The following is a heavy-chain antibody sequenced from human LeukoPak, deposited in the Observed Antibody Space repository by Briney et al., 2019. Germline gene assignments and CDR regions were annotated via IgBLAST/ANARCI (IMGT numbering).Heavy chain of an antibody. D-gene: IGHD7-27*01. CDR3: ARDSGGMDV. CDR2: IYYSGST. CDR1: GGSISIYY. V-gene: IGHV4-59*01. Sequence: SETLSHTCTVSGGSISIYYWRWTRQPPGEGLEWIGYIYYSGSTNYNPSLKSRVTISVDTSKNQFSLKLSSVTAADTAVYYCARDSGGMDVWGQGTTVTVSS. J-gene: IGHJ6*02.